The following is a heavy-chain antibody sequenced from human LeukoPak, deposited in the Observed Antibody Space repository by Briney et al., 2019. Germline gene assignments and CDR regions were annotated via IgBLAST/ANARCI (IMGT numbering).Heavy chain of an antibody. Sequence: GGSLRLSCAASGFTFSSYWMSWVRQAAAKGLEWVANLKEDGSEKYYVDSVKGRFTISRDNAKNSLYLQMNSLRAEDTAVYYCARETRSYDSSGYYSFDYWGQGTLVTVSS. CDR3: ARETRSYDSSGYYSFDY. CDR2: LKEDGSEK. CDR1: GFTFSSYW. V-gene: IGHV3-7*01. J-gene: IGHJ4*02. D-gene: IGHD3-22*01.